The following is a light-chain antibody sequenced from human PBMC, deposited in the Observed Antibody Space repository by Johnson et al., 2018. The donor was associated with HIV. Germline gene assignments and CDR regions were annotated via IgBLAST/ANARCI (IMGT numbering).Light chain of an antibody. CDR1: SSNVGSSF. CDR3: GTWASSLTSYV. Sequence: QPVLTQPPSVSAAPGQTVTISCSGSSSNVGSSFVSWYRQVPGTAPKLLIYDNNKRPSGIPGRFSGSKSGPSATLGITGLQTGDEADYYCGTWASSLTSYVFGAGTKVPVL. J-gene: IGLJ1*01. V-gene: IGLV1-51*01. CDR2: DNN.